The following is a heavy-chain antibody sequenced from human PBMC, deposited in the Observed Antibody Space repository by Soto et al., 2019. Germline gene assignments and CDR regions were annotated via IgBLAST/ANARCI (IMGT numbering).Heavy chain of an antibody. J-gene: IGHJ2*01. CDR1: GFTVSGNY. D-gene: IGHD5-12*01. Sequence: EVQLVESGGDLVQPGGSLRLSCVASGFTVSGNYMIWVRQAPGKGLEWVSLSYSGGSAYYADSVKGRFTVSRDNSKNRLYLQINSLRAEDTAVYYCASRSVPTMSWFFDLWGRGSLVTVSS. V-gene: IGHV3-66*01. CDR3: ASRSVPTMSWFFDL. CDR2: SYSGGSA.